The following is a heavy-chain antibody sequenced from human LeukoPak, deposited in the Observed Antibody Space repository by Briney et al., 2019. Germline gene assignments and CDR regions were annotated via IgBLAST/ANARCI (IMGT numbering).Heavy chain of an antibody. Sequence: SETLSLTCTVSHYSINSGYYWGWIRQPPGKGLEWIGHIYHTGSTNYNPSLKSRVTISVDTSKNQFSLNLRSVTAADTAVYYCARSDGGNGDYWGQGTLVTVSS. CDR2: IYHTGST. V-gene: IGHV4-38-2*02. CDR1: HYSINSGYY. J-gene: IGHJ4*02. CDR3: ARSDGGNGDY. D-gene: IGHD4-23*01.